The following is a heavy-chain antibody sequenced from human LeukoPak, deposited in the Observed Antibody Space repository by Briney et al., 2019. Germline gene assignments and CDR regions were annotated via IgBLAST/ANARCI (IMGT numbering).Heavy chain of an antibody. Sequence: SETLSLTCTVSGGSISSYYWSWIRQPPGKGLEWIGYIYYSGSTNYNPSLKSRVTISVDKSKNQFSLKLSSVTAADTAVYYCARGTYYYDSTTTSDAFDIWGQGTMVTVSS. CDR1: GGSISSYY. D-gene: IGHD3-22*01. CDR3: ARGTYYYDSTTTSDAFDI. J-gene: IGHJ3*02. CDR2: IYYSGST. V-gene: IGHV4-59*12.